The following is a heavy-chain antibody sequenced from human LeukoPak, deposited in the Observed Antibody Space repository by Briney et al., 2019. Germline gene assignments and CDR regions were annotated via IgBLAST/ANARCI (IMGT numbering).Heavy chain of an antibody. CDR3: ARLRGRSLVPADY. D-gene: IGHD2-2*01. J-gene: IGHJ4*02. CDR1: GGSFSGYY. CDR2: INHSGST. V-gene: IGHV4-34*01. Sequence: SETLSLTCAVYGGSFSGYYWSWIRQPPGKGLEWIGEINHSGSTNYNPSLKSRVTISVDTSRNQFSLKLSSVTAADTAVYYCARLRGRSLVPADYWGQGTLVTVSP.